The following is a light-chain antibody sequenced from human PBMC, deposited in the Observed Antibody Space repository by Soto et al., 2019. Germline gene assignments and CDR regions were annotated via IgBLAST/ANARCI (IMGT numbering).Light chain of an antibody. CDR3: QQAFSAEWT. CDR2: TSF. V-gene: IGKV1-39*01. CDR1: QSICTF. J-gene: IGKJ1*01. Sequence: IQMTQSPSSLSACVGDRVSITCRASQSICTFLNWYQQKPGEAPNLLIHTSFTLYSGVPSRFSGTGSGTDFTLTISSLHPEDFATYFCQQAFSAEWTFGQGTKVDIK.